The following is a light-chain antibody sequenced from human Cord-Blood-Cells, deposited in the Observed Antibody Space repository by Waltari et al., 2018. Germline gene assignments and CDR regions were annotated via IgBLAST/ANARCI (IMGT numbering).Light chain of an antibody. V-gene: IGKV3-11*01. CDR1: QSVTSY. Sequence: EIVLTQSPDTLSLSPGERATLSSRASQSVTSYLAWYQQKPGQAPRRLIYDASNRATGIPARFSGSGSGTDFTLTISSLEPEDCAVYYCQQRSNGPITFGQGTRLEIK. CDR3: QQRSNGPIT. J-gene: IGKJ5*01. CDR2: DAS.